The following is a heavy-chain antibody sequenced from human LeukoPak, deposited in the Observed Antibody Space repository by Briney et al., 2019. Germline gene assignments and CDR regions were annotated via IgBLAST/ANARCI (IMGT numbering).Heavy chain of an antibody. CDR2: ISGSGGST. Sequence: GGSLRLSCAASGFTFTSYAMSWVRQAPGKGLEWVSAISGSGGSTYYADSVKGRFTISRDNSKNTLYLQMNSLRAEDTAVYYCAKAGVYYDSSGYYSDFDYWGQGTLVTVSS. D-gene: IGHD3-22*01. CDR3: AKAGVYYDSSGYYSDFDY. V-gene: IGHV3-23*01. J-gene: IGHJ4*02. CDR1: GFTFTSYA.